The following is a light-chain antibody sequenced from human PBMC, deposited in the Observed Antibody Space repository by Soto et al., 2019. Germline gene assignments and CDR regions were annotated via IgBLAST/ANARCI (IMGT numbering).Light chain of an antibody. CDR2: GAS. V-gene: IGKV3-15*01. CDR1: QSISNY. J-gene: IGKJ2*01. CDR3: QQYNNWPPRT. Sequence: EIVMTQSPVTLSVSPGERATLSCRASQSISNYLAWYQQKPGQAPRLLIYGASTRATGIPARFSGSGSGTEFTLTISSLQSEDFAVYYCQQYNNWPPRTFGQGTKLEIK.